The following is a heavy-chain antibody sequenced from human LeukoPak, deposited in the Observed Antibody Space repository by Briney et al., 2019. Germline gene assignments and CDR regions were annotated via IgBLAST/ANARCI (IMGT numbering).Heavy chain of an antibody. V-gene: IGHV4-4*02. Sequence: PSETLSLTCDVSGGSINDRDWWTWVRPPPGEGLEWLGEIQSSGRTNYTPSLKSRFTFSINKSQNQLFLNLGSVTAADTAVYYCARADIAWNPAYYWGQGTLAIVSS. J-gene: IGHJ4*02. CDR3: ARADIAWNPAYY. D-gene: IGHD1-1*01. CDR1: GGSINDRDW. CDR2: IQSSGRT.